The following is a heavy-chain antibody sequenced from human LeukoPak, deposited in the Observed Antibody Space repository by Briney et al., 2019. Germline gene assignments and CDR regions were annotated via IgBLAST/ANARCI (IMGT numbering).Heavy chain of an antibody. CDR1: GGSFSGYY. CDR3: AREKRKNSSRLTEFDY. Sequence: SETLSLTCAVYGGSFSGYYWSWIRQPPGKGLEWIGYIYYSGSTNYNPSLKSRVTISVDTSKNQFSLKLSSVTAADTAVYYCAREKRKNSSRLTEFDYWGQGTLVTVSS. CDR2: IYYSGST. D-gene: IGHD6-13*01. V-gene: IGHV4-59*01. J-gene: IGHJ4*02.